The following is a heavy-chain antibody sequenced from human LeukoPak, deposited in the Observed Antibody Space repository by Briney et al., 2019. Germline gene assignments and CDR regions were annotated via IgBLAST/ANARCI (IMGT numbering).Heavy chain of an antibody. CDR1: GFTFGSYA. CDR2: ITDNGNTT. Sequence: GGSLRLSCAASGFTFGSYAMNWVRLSAGKGLEWVSAITDNGNTTYYADSVKGRFTISRDNSKNTLYLQMNSLRAEDTAVYYCATLRLSDRFDYWGQGTLVTVSS. CDR3: ATLRLSDRFDY. V-gene: IGHV3-23*05. D-gene: IGHD2-15*01. J-gene: IGHJ4*02.